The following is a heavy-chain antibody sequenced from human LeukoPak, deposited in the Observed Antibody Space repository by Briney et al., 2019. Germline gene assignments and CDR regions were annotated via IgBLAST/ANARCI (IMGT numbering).Heavy chain of an antibody. CDR2: IYYSGST. J-gene: IGHJ3*02. CDR1: GGSISSGGYY. V-gene: IGHV4-31*03. D-gene: IGHD6-13*01. Sequence: PSQTLSLTCTVSGGSISSGGYYWSWIRQHPGKGPEWIGYIYYSGSTYYNPSLKSRVTISVDTSKNQFSLKLSSVTAADTAVYYCARAGPVYSSSRTYDAFDIWGQGTMVTVSS. CDR3: ARAGPVYSSSRTYDAFDI.